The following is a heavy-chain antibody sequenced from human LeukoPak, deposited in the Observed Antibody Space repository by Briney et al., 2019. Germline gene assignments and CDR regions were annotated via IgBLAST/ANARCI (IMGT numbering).Heavy chain of an antibody. D-gene: IGHD3-10*01. CDR2: INHSGST. Sequence: SETLSLTCAVYGGSFSGYYWSWIRQPPGKGLEWIGEINHSGSTNYNPSLKSRVTISVDTSKNQFSLKLSSVTAADTAVYYCARPLMVRGVSDAFDIWGQGTMVTVSS. CDR1: GGSFSGYY. V-gene: IGHV4-34*01. CDR3: ARPLMVRGVSDAFDI. J-gene: IGHJ3*02.